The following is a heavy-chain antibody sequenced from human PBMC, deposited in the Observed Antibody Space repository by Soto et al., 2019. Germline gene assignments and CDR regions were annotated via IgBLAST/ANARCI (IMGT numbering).Heavy chain of an antibody. V-gene: IGHV3-30-3*01. Sequence: GGSLRLSCAASGFTFSSYAMHWVRQAPGKGLEWVAVISYDGSNKYYADSVKGRFTISRDNSKDTLYLQMNSLRAEDTAVYYCARDSLNYYDSSGYYYHPAPFDYWGQETLVTVSS. J-gene: IGHJ4*02. D-gene: IGHD3-22*01. CDR3: ARDSLNYYDSSGYYYHPAPFDY. CDR1: GFTFSSYA. CDR2: ISYDGSNK.